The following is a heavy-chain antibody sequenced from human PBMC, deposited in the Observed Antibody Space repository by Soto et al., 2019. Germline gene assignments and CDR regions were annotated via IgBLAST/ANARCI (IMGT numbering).Heavy chain of an antibody. V-gene: IGHV3-7*01. Sequence: EVQLVESGGGLVQPGGSLRLSCAASGFTFTTYWMNWVRQAPGKGLEWVANIRQDGNENYYVDSVKGRFTISRDNAENSLYLQMNSLRVEDTAIYYCARGAIAAAGIHDYWGQGTLVTVSS. J-gene: IGHJ4*02. CDR2: IRQDGNEN. D-gene: IGHD6-13*01. CDR1: GFTFTTYW. CDR3: ARGAIAAAGIHDY.